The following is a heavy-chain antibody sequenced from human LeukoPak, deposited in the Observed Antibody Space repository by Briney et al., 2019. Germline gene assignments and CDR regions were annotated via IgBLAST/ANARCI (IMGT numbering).Heavy chain of an antibody. CDR1: GYTFTGYY. CDR2: INPNSGVT. V-gene: IGHV1-2*02. D-gene: IGHD4-17*01. J-gene: IGHJ4*02. CDR3: ARAHMTTVTLGDY. Sequence: GASVKVSCKASGYTFTGYYVHWVRQAPGQGLEWMAWINPNSGVTNYAQKFQGRATLTRDTPISTVYMEVSGLTSDDTAVYYCARAHMTTVTLGDYWGQGTLVTVSS.